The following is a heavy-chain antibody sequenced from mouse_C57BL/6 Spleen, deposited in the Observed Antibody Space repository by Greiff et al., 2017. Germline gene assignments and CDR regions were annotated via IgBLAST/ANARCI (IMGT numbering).Heavy chain of an antibody. CDR2: INPGSGGT. V-gene: IGHV1-54*01. Sequence: VQLKESGAELVRPGTSVKVSCKASGYAFTNYLIEWVKQRPGQGLEWIGVINPGSGGTNYNEKFKGKATLTADKSSSTAYMQLSSLTSEDSAVYFCARSRYSNYYYAMDYWGQGTSVTVSS. CDR1: GYAFTNYL. D-gene: IGHD2-5*01. J-gene: IGHJ4*01. CDR3: ARSRYSNYYYAMDY.